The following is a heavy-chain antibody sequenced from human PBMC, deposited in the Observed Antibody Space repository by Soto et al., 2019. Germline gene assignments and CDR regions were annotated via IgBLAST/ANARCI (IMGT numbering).Heavy chain of an antibody. V-gene: IGHV3-21*01. Sequence: EVQLVESGGGLVKPGGSLRLSCAASGFTFSGYTMNWVRQAPGKGLEWVSSISSSSSYIYYADSVKGRFTISRDNAKNSLYLQMNRLRAEDTAVYYCARHYGGGRPFDWLLEGSFDYWGQGTLVTVSS. CDR2: ISSSSSYI. D-gene: IGHD3-9*01. CDR3: ARHYGGGRPFDWLLEGSFDY. CDR1: GFTFSGYT. J-gene: IGHJ4*02.